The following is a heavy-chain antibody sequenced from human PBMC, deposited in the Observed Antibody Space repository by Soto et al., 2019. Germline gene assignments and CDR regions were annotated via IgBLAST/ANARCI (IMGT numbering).Heavy chain of an antibody. CDR1: GFTVSSYG. D-gene: IGHD2-21*02. CDR3: ARLNILDCTNSLRRYYYYYLDL. J-gene: IGHJ6*03. CDR2: IWYDGSNK. Sequence: PGGSMRLGCAASGFTVSSYGMDGVRQAQGKGLEWVAVIWYDGSNKYYADSVKGRFTISRDNSKNTLYLQLTSLRAEDTAVYYCARLNILDCTNSLRRYYYYYLDLPGKLTSLTVSS. V-gene: IGHV3-33*01.